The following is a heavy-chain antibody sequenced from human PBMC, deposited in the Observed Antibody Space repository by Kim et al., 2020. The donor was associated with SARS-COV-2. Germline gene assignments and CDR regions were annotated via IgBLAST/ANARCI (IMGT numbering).Heavy chain of an antibody. Sequence: LSLTCAAAGFTFGDCAMHWVRQVPGKGLEWVSGITWNSGTIGYADSVKGRFTISRDNAKNSLYLQMNSLRAEDTALYYCAKVHRIAERSFDSWGQGT. CDR3: AKVHRIAERSFDS. J-gene: IGHJ4*02. V-gene: IGHV3-9*01. CDR1: GFTFGDCA. CDR2: ITWNSGTI. D-gene: IGHD6-13*01.